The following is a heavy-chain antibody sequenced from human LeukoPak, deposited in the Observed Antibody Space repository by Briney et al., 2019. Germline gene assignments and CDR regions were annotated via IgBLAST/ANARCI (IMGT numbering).Heavy chain of an antibody. CDR3: ATDTLDYYDSSGYDQN. J-gene: IGHJ4*02. CDR2: VKHDGSEK. CDR1: GLTFSTYR. D-gene: IGHD3-22*01. Sequence: AGGSLRLSCAVSGLTFSTYRMSWVRQAPGQGLEWVANVKHDGSEKYYVDSVKGRFTISRDNAKNSLFLQMNSLRDEDTAVYYCATDTLDYYDSSGYDQNWGQGTLVTVSS. V-gene: IGHV3-7*03.